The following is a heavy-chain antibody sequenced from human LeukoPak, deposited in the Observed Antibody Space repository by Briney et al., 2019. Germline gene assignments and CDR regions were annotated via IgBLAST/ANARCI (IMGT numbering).Heavy chain of an antibody. CDR2: INPNNGDT. V-gene: IGHV1-2*02. D-gene: IGHD5-24*01. Sequence: ASVKVSCKTSGYNFTDYYMHWVRHAPGQGLEWMGWINPNNGDTNYGRKFQGRLTLTRDTSVSTAYMEMTNLQSEDTVVYYCARLRDYWGQGTLVAVSP. CDR3: ARLRDY. J-gene: IGHJ4*02. CDR1: GYNFTDYY.